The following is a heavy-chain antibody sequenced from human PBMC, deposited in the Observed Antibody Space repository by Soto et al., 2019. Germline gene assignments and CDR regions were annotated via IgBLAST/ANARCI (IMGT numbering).Heavy chain of an antibody. Sequence: QLQLQESGPGLVKPSETLSLTCTVSGGSISSSRDYWGWIRQPPGKGLEWIGSVFYRGSTYYNPSLTSRVTISVDSSKNQFSLRLSSVTAADPAVYYCARLQNFYYYYMDVWGKGTTVTVSS. J-gene: IGHJ6*03. V-gene: IGHV4-39*01. CDR3: ARLQNFYYYYMDV. CDR2: VFYRGST. CDR1: GGSISSSRDY.